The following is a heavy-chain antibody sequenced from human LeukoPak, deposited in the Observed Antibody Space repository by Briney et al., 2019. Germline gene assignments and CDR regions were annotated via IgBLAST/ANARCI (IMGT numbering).Heavy chain of an antibody. Sequence: SETLSLTCTVSGGSFTSGGYYWSWIRQPPGQSLEWIGNIYQSGSTNYNPSLKSRVTISIDTSKNQFSLKLSSLTAADTAVYYCARQFVTFYFDYWGQGNLVTVSS. D-gene: IGHD6-6*01. J-gene: IGHJ4*02. CDR3: ARQFVTFYFDY. V-gene: IGHV4-61*08. CDR1: GGSFTSGGYY. CDR2: IYQSGST.